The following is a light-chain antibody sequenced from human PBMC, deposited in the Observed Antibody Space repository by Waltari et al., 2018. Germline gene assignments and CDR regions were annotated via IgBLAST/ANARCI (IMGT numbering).Light chain of an antibody. CDR1: SSDIGAYDY. CDR2: EVN. V-gene: IGLV2-8*01. Sequence: QSALTQPPSASGSLGQSVTISCTGTSSDIGAYDYVSWYQQHPGKAPKLIIYEVNKRPSGVPYRFSGPQSGTPAPLTVSGLPADDGAIYSCRPVWAKFGGGTKLAVL. J-gene: IGLJ3*02. CDR3: RPVWAK.